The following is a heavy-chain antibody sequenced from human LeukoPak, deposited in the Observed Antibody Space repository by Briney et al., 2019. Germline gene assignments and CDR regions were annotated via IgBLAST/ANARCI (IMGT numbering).Heavy chain of an antibody. CDR2: IYYSGST. D-gene: IGHD3-16*01. Sequence: PSETLSLTCTVSGGSISSSSYYWGWIRQPPGKGLEWIGSIYYSGSTYYNPSLKSRVTISVDTSKNQFSLKLSSVTAADTAVYYCARSEDMITFGDYYFDYWGQGTLVTVSS. CDR1: GGSISSSSYY. J-gene: IGHJ4*02. CDR3: ARSEDMITFGDYYFDY. V-gene: IGHV4-39*01.